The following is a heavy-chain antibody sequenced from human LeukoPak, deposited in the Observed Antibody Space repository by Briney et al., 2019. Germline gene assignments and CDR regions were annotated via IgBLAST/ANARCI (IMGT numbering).Heavy chain of an antibody. CDR2: ISSSSSYI. D-gene: IGHD4-17*01. Sequence: GGSLRPSCAASGFTFSSYSMNWVRQAPGKGLEWVSSISSSSSYIYYADSVKGRFTISRDNAKNSLYLQMNSLRAEDTAVYYCARDLDYADRFDYWGQGTLVTVSS. CDR3: ARDLDYADRFDY. CDR1: GFTFSSYS. J-gene: IGHJ4*02. V-gene: IGHV3-21*01.